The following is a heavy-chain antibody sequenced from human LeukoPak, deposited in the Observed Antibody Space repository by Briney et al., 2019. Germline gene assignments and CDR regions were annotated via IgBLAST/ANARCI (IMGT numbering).Heavy chain of an antibody. Sequence: SETLSLTCTVSGGSISSYYWSWIRQPPGKGLEWIGYIYTSGSTNYNPSLKSRVTISVDTSKNQFSLKLSSVTAADTAVYYCARYNWNYYMFDYWGQGTLVTVSS. CDR1: GGSISSYY. D-gene: IGHD1-7*01. J-gene: IGHJ4*02. CDR3: ARYNWNYYMFDY. CDR2: IYTSGST. V-gene: IGHV4-4*09.